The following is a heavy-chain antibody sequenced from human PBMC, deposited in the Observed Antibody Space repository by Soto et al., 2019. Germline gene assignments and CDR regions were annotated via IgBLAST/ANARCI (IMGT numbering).Heavy chain of an antibody. D-gene: IGHD4-17*01. V-gene: IGHV3-21*01. CDR1: GFTFSSYS. J-gene: IGHJ6*02. CDR3: ERDLRLRGMDV. Sequence: EVQLVESGGGLVKPGGSLSLSCAASGFTFSSYSMNWVRQAPGKGLEWVSSISSSSSYIYYADSVKGRFTISRDNAKNSLYRHMNSLRSEDTAVYYCERDLRLRGMDVCGQGTTVTVSS. CDR2: ISSSSSYI.